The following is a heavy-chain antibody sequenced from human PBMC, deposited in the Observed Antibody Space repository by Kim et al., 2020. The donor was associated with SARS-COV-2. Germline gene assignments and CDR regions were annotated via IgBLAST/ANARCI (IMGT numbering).Heavy chain of an antibody. CDR1: GFSFSSYG. Sequence: GGSLRLSCAASGFSFSSYGMHWVRQAPGKGLEWVAVISYDGSNKYYADSVKGRFTISRDNSKNTLYLQMNSLRAEDTAVYYCAKDRGLGGSAAEDYWGQG. V-gene: IGHV3-30*18. CDR3: AKDRGLGGSAAEDY. J-gene: IGHJ4*02. CDR2: ISYDGSNK. D-gene: IGHD6-25*01.